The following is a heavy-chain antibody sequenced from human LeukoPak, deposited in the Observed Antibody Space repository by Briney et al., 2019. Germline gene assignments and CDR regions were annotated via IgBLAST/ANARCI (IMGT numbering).Heavy chain of an antibody. CDR2: IIPIFGTA. V-gene: IGHV1-69*13. CDR3: ARGIAVAGTSFGHFDY. D-gene: IGHD6-19*01. CDR1: GYTFTSYD. Sequence: SVKVSCKASGYTFTSYDINWVRQATGQGLEWMGGIIPIFGTANYAQKFQGRVTITADESTSTAYMELSSLRSEDTAVYYCARGIAVAGTSFGHFDYWGQGTLVTVSS. J-gene: IGHJ4*02.